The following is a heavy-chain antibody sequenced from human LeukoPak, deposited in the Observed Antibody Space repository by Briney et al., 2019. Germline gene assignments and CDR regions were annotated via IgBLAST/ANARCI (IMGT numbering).Heavy chain of an antibody. Sequence: SETLSLTCAVYGWSFNDYYWNWIRQPPGKGLEWIGEINARGGTNYNPSLKSRVTISVDTPKKQFSLTLTSMIAADTALYYCARGYYYVDDWDKGAAVTVSS. CDR3: ARGYYYVDD. V-gene: IGHV4-34*01. CDR1: GWSFNDYY. CDR2: INARGGT. J-gene: IGHJ6*03.